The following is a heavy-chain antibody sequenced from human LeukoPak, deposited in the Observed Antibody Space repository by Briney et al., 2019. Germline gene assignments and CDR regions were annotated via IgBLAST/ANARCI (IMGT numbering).Heavy chain of an antibody. J-gene: IGHJ6*02. CDR2: IFPSGST. CDR1: GFSISSYY. CDR3: ARQGDPSDYGMDV. Sequence: SETLSLSCTVSGFSISSYYWSWVRQPPGKGLEWIGYIFPSGSTAYNPSLKSRVTTSGDTSKNPFSLKLSSVSAEDTAVYYCARQGDPSDYGMDVWGQGTTVTVSS. D-gene: IGHD1-26*01. V-gene: IGHV4-4*08.